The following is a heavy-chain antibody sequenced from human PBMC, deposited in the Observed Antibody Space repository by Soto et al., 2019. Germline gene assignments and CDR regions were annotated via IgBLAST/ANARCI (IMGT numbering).Heavy chain of an antibody. V-gene: IGHV3-30-3*01. J-gene: IGHJ5*02. CDR2: ISYDGSNK. CDR1: GGTFSSYA. D-gene: IGHD2-15*01. Sequence: SCKASGGTFSSYALHWVRQAPGKGLEWVALISYDGSNKYYADSVKGRFTISRDNSKNTLYLQMNSLRAEDTAVYYCARVSALRAFDPWGQGTLVTVSS. CDR3: ARVSALRAFDP.